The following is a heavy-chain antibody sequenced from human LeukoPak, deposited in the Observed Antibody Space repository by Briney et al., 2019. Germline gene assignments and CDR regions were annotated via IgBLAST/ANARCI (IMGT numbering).Heavy chain of an antibody. CDR2: INPNSGGT. CDR1: GYTFTGYY. Sequence: GASVKVSCKASGYTFTGYYMHWVRQAPGQGLEWMGWINPNSGGTNYAQKFQGRVTMTRDTSISTAYMELGRLRSDDTAVYYCARAGDSSSSGRFWFDPWGQGTLVTVSS. CDR3: ARAGDSSSSGRFWFDP. V-gene: IGHV1-2*02. D-gene: IGHD6-6*01. J-gene: IGHJ5*02.